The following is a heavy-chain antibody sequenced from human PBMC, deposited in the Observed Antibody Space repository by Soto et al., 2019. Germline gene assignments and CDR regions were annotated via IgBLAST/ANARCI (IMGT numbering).Heavy chain of an antibody. V-gene: IGHV1-69*13. J-gene: IGHJ4*02. Sequence: SVKVSCKASGGTFSSYAISWVRQAPGQGLEWMGGIIPIFGSTNYAQKFQGRVTITADESTSTAYMELSSLRSDDTAVYYCARGKYSSSPPPYWGQGTLVTVSS. CDR1: GGTFSSYA. CDR3: ARGKYSSSPPPY. CDR2: IIPIFGST. D-gene: IGHD6-6*01.